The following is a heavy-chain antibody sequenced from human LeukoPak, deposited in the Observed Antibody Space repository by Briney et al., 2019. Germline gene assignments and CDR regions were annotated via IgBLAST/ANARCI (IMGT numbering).Heavy chain of an antibody. J-gene: IGHJ4*02. D-gene: IGHD6-13*01. CDR2: MNPNSGNT. V-gene: IGHV1-8*01. CDR3: ARALWNRRQLVIGY. Sequence: ASVEVSCKASGYTFTSYDINWVRQATGQGLEWMGWMNPNSGNTGYAQKFQGRVTMTRNTSISTAYMELSSLRSEDTAVYYCARALWNRRQLVIGYWGQGTLVTVSS. CDR1: GYTFTSYD.